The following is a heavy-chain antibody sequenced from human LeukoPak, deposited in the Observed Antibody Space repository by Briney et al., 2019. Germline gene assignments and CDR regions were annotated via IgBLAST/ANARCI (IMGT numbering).Heavy chain of an antibody. V-gene: IGHV4-30-4*01. D-gene: IGHD3-3*01. CDR1: GGSICSGDYY. CDR2: IYYSGGT. J-gene: IGHJ3*02. Sequence: ALSLTCTVSGGSICSGDYYWSWIRQPPGKGLEWIGYIYYSGGTYYNPSLKSRVTISVDTSKNQFSLKLSSVTAADTAVYYCARDTQYYDFWSGYPKRHDAFDIWGQGTMVTVSS. CDR3: ARDTQYYDFWSGYPKRHDAFDI.